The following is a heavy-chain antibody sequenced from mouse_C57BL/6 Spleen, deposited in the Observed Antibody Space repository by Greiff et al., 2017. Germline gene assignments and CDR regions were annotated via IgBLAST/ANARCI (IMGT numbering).Heavy chain of an antibody. Sequence: VQLKQSGAELARPGASVKLSCTASGFNIKDYYMHWVKQRPEQGLEWIGRIDPEDGDTEYAPKFQGKATMTADTSSNKAYLQLSSLTSEDTAVDYCTTDGSYVWFAYWGQGTLVTVSA. CDR3: TTDGSYVWFAY. D-gene: IGHD1-1*02. CDR1: GFNIKDYY. J-gene: IGHJ3*01. V-gene: IGHV14-1*01. CDR2: IDPEDGDT.